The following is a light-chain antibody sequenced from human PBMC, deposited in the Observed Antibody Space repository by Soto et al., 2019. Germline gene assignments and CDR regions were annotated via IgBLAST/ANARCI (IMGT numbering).Light chain of an antibody. CDR3: CSYAGSSTFYV. V-gene: IGLV2-23*02. CDR2: EVS. Sequence: QSVLTQPASVSGSPGQSVTISXXGTXSDXGSYNLVSWYQQHPGKAPKLMIYEVSKRPSGVSNRFSGSKSGNTASLTIAGLQAEDEADYYCCSYAGSSTFYVFGTGTKLTVL. CDR1: XSDXGSYNL. J-gene: IGLJ1*01.